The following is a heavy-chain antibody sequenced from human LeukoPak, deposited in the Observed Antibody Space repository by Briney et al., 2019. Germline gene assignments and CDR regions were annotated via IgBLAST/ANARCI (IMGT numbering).Heavy chain of an antibody. J-gene: IGHJ3*02. D-gene: IGHD6-13*01. CDR1: GGSISSSSYY. CDR2: IYYSGST. Sequence: SETLSLTCTVSGGSISSSSYYWGWIRQPPGKGLEWIGSIYYSGSTYYNPSLKSRVTISVDTSKNQFSLKLSSVTAADTAVYYCARRWYSSSSPLAGAFDIWGQGTMVTVSS. CDR3: ARRWYSSSSPLAGAFDI. V-gene: IGHV4-39*07.